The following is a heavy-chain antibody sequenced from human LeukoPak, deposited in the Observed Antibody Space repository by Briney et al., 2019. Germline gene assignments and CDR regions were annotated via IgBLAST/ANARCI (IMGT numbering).Heavy chain of an antibody. Sequence: GGSLRLSCAGSGFTFSRYGFNWVRQAPGKGLEWVSYISSSSTIYYADSVKGRFTISRDNAKNSLYLQMNSLRAEDTAVYYCARDRVELGWGAFEIWGQGTMVTVSS. J-gene: IGHJ3*02. CDR1: GFTFSRYG. CDR2: ISSSSTI. V-gene: IGHV3-48*01. D-gene: IGHD7-27*01. CDR3: ARDRVELGWGAFEI.